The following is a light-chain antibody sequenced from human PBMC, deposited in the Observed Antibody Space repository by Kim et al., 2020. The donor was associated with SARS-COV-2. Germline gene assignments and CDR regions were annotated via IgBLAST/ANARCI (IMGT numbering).Light chain of an antibody. V-gene: IGLV3-19*01. CDR3: NSRVSNDNVV. J-gene: IGLJ2*01. Sequence: SSELTQDPAVSVALGQTVRITCQGDSLRSYYATRYQQKPGQAPIVVIYGKNNRPSGIPDRFSGSSSGNTASLTITGTQAGDAADYYCNSRVSNDNVVFGG. CDR1: SLRSYY. CDR2: GKN.